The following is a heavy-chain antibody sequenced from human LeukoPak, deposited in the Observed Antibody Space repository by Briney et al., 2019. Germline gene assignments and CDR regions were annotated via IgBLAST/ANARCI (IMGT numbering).Heavy chain of an antibody. Sequence: GESLKISCKGSGYSFTSYWIGWVRQMPGKGLEWMGIVYPGDSDTRYSPSFQGQVTISADKSISTAYLQWSSLKASDTAMYYCARLAPRLLLWFGDASPHHHYFDYWGQGTLVTVSS. CDR1: GYSFTSYW. D-gene: IGHD3-10*01. V-gene: IGHV5-51*01. CDR2: VYPGDSDT. J-gene: IGHJ4*02. CDR3: ARLAPRLLLWFGDASPHHHYFDY.